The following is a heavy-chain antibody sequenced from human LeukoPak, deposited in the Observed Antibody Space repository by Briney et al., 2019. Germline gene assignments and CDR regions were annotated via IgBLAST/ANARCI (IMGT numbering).Heavy chain of an antibody. J-gene: IGHJ6*03. V-gene: IGHV4-59*01. CDR3: ARGDILTGHTHYYYYYMDV. CDR1: GGSISSYY. CDR2: IYYSGST. D-gene: IGHD3-9*01. Sequence: SETLSLTCTVSGGSISSYYWSWIRQPPGKGLEWIGYIYYSGSTNYNPSLKSRVTISVDTSKNQFSLKLSSVTAADTAVYYCARGDILTGHTHYYYYYMDVWGKGTTVTISS.